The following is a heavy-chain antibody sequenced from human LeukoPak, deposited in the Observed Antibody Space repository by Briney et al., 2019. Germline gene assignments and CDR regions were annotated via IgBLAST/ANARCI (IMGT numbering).Heavy chain of an antibody. V-gene: IGHV4-34*01. CDR1: GEPLSGYY. CDR2: INHRGSG. J-gene: IGHJ5*02. CDR3: ARVDIVTTNFFDP. D-gene: IGHD5-12*01. Sequence: SETLSFTCGVYGEPLSGYYWTWIRQPPGKGLEWIGDINHRGSGTYNPSLKSRLTISADTSKNRFSLRLISVTAADTAVYYCARVDIVTTNFFDPWGQGALVFVSS.